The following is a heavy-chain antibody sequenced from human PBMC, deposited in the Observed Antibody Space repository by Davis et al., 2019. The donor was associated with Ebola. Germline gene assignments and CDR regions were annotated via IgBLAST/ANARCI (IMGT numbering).Heavy chain of an antibody. CDR1: GFTFSDYY. CDR3: ARDRDYYDSSGYYSPRGY. V-gene: IGHV3-11*01. Sequence: GESLKISCAASGFTFSDYYMSWIRQAPGKGLEWVSYISSSGSTIYYADSVKGRFTISRDNAKNSLYLQMNSLRAEDTAVYYCARDRDYYDSSGYYSPRGYWGQGTLVTVSS. CDR2: ISSSGSTI. J-gene: IGHJ4*02. D-gene: IGHD3-22*01.